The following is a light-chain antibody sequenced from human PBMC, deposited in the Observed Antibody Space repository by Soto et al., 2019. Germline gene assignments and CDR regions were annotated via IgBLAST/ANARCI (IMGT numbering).Light chain of an antibody. J-gene: IGLJ1*01. CDR1: TSVVGGYNS. Sequence: QSALTQPASVSGSPGQSITISCTGTTSVVGGYNSVSWYQQHPGKAPELMIYDVSNRPSGISYRFSGSKSGNTASLTISGLQAEDEADYYCSSRTSTSTRVFGTGTNVTVL. V-gene: IGLV2-14*01. CDR2: DVS. CDR3: SSRTSTSTRV.